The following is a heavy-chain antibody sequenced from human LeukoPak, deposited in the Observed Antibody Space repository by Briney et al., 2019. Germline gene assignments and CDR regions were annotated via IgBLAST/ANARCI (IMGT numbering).Heavy chain of an antibody. CDR3: AREGIAAAGNHWFDP. Sequence: PGGSLRLSCAASGFTVSSNYMSWVRQAPGKGLEWVSVIYSGGSTYYADSVKGRFTISRDNSKNTLHLQMNSLRAEDTAVYYCAREGIAAAGNHWFDPWGQGTLVTVSS. D-gene: IGHD6-13*01. V-gene: IGHV3-53*01. CDR2: IYSGGST. J-gene: IGHJ5*02. CDR1: GFTVSSNY.